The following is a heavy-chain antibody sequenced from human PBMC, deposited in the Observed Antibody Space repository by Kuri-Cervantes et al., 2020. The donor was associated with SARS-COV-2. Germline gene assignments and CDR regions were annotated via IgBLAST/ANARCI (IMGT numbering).Heavy chain of an antibody. CDR1: GFTFSSYA. CDR3: ASYPSYDYGDYVAVYYFDY. D-gene: IGHD4-17*01. J-gene: IGHJ4*02. CDR2: ISYDGSNK. V-gene: IGHV3-30*04. Sequence: GESLKISCAASGFTFSSYAMHWVRQAPGKGLEWVAVISYDGSNKYYADSVKGRFTISRDNSKNTLYLQMNSLRVEDTAVYYCASYPSYDYGDYVAVYYFDYWGQGTLVTVSS.